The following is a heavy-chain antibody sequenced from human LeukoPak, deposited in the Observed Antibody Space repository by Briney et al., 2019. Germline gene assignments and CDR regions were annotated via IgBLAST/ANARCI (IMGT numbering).Heavy chain of an antibody. D-gene: IGHD4-17*01. CDR3: ARGGPLTVTTWTY. CDR1: GGSISSGSYY. CDR2: IYYSGST. J-gene: IGHJ4*02. V-gene: IGHV4-61*01. Sequence: SETLSLTCTVSGGSISSGSYYWSWIRQPPGKGLEWIGYIYYSGSTNYNPSLKSRVTISVDTSKNQFSLKLSSVTAADTAVYYCARGGPLTVTTWTYWGQGTLVTVSS.